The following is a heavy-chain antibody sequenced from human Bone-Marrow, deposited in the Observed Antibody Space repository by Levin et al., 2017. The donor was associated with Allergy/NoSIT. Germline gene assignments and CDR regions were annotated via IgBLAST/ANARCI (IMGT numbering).Heavy chain of an antibody. CDR1: GFTFSSYW. V-gene: IGHV3-7*01. D-gene: IGHD3-16*02. Sequence: GGSLRLSCAASGFTFSSYWMSWVRQAPGKGLEWVANIKQDGSEKYYVDSVKGRFTISRDNAKNSLYLQMNSLRAEDTAVYYCARDRGASLKYYDYVWGSYRYDEDDAFDSWGQGTMVTVSS. CDR2: IKQDGSEK. J-gene: IGHJ3*02. CDR3: ARDRGASLKYYDYVWGSYRYDEDDAFDS.